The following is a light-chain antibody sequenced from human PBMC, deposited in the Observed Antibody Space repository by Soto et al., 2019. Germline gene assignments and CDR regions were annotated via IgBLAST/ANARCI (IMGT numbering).Light chain of an antibody. CDR3: QQYYSYPPA. CDR1: QGISSY. CDR2: AAS. J-gene: IGKJ5*01. Sequence: IQMTQSPSSLSASTGDRVTITCRASQGISSYLAWYQQKPGTAPKLLIYAASTLQSGVPSRFSGSGSGTDFTLTISCLQSEDFATYYCQQYYSYPPAFGQGTRLEIK. V-gene: IGKV1-8*01.